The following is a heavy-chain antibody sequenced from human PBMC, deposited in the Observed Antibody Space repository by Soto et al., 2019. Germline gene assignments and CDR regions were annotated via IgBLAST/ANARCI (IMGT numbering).Heavy chain of an antibody. CDR1: GGSFSGYY. CDR3: ARALPIGRQILLRFDP. D-gene: IGHD3-10*01. CDR2: INHSGST. Sequence: SETLSLTCAVYGGSFSGYYWSWIRQPPGKGLEWIGEINHSGSTNYNPSLKSRVTISVDTSKNQFSLKLSSVTAADTAVYYCARALPIGRQILLRFDPWGQGTLVTVSS. V-gene: IGHV4-34*01. J-gene: IGHJ5*02.